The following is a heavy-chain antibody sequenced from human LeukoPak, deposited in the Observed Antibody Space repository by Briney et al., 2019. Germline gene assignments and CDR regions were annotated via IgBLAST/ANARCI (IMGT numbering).Heavy chain of an antibody. D-gene: IGHD3-10*01. J-gene: IGHJ6*02. Sequence: PGGSLRLSCAASGFTFDDYAMHWVRQAPGKGLEWVSGISWNSGSIGYADSVKGRFTISRDNAKNSLYLQMNSLRAEDTAVYYCARKRGFYGMDVWGQGTTVTVSS. V-gene: IGHV3-9*01. CDR1: GFTFDDYA. CDR3: ARKRGFYGMDV. CDR2: ISWNSGSI.